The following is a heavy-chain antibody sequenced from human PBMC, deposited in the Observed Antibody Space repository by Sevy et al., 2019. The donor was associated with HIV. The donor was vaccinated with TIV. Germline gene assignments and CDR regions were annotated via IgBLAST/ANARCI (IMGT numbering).Heavy chain of an antibody. CDR2: ISYDGSNK. J-gene: IGHJ5*02. V-gene: IGHV3-30*04. D-gene: IGHD6-13*01. CDR1: GFTFSNYA. Sequence: GGSLRLSCAASGFTFSNYAMHWVRQAPGKGLEWVAVISYDGSNKYYADSVKGRSTISRDNSRNTRFRQMKSLRAEDTAIYYCAREAAEGPYSSSWYSNWFDPWGQGTLVTVSS. CDR3: AREAAEGPYSSSWYSNWFDP.